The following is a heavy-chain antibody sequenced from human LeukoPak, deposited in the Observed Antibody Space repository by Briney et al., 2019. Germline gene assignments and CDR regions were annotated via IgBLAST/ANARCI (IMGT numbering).Heavy chain of an antibody. J-gene: IGHJ6*03. CDR3: ARSPIAAAGTDYYYYYMDV. CDR1: GGSISSYY. CDR2: IYYSGST. V-gene: IGHV4-59*01. D-gene: IGHD6-13*01. Sequence: PSETLSLTCTVSGGSISSYYWSWIRQPPGKGLEWIGYIYYSGSTNYNPSLKSRVTISVDTSKNQFSLKLSSVTAADTAVYYCARSPIAAAGTDYYYYYMDVWGKGTTVTISS.